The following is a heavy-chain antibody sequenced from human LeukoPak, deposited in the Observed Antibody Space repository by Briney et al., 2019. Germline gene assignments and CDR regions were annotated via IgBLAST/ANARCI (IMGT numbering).Heavy chain of an antibody. J-gene: IGHJ6*03. CDR1: GGSISSGDYY. CDR3: ARVRGYSSSWYYYYYMDV. V-gene: IGHV4-30-4*08. CDR2: IYYSGST. D-gene: IGHD6-13*01. Sequence: PSETLSLTCTVSGGSISSGDYYWSWIRQPPGKGLEWIGYIYYSGSTYYNPSLKSRVTISVDTSKNQLSLKLSSVTAADTAVYYCARVRGYSSSWYYYYYMDVWGKGTTVTVSS.